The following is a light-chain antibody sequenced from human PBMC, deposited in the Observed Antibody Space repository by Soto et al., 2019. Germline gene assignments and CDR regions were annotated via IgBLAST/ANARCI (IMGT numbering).Light chain of an antibody. CDR1: QAIANY. J-gene: IGKJ2*01. Sequence: DIQLTQSPSFLSASVGDRVTITCRASQAIANYLGWYQQRPGKAPTLLIHAASTLHSGVPSRFSRSGYGTDFTLTINNLQTEDSATYFCQQLNIYPSTFGQGTNLEIK. CDR3: QQLNIYPST. CDR2: AAS. V-gene: IGKV1-9*01.